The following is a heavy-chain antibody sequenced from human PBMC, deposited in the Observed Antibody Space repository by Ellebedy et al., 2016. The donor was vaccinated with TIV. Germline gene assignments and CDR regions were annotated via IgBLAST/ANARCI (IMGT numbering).Heavy chain of an antibody. CDR2: ITESGGNT. Sequence: LSLTCAASGFSISSYTIHWVRQAPGKGLEWVSSITESGGNTYYADSVKGRFTISRDNSKDTLFLQMNSLRAEDTAIYFCARDPVGVGPAFDVWGQGTMVTVSS. CDR3: ARDPVGVGPAFDV. V-gene: IGHV3-23*01. J-gene: IGHJ3*01. CDR1: GFSISSYT. D-gene: IGHD1-26*01.